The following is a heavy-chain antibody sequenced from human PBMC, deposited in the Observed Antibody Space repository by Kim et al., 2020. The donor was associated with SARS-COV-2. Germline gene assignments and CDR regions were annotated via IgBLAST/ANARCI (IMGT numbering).Heavy chain of an antibody. J-gene: IGHJ6*02. Sequence: GGSLRLSCAASGFTFSGYTMHWVRQDPGKGLEWLAVTWYDGTNKDYADSVKGRFTISRDNSENTLYLQMNSLRPEDTAVYYCARGDDGMDFWGEGTTVAV. V-gene: IGHV3-33*01. CDR1: GFTFSGYT. CDR2: TWYDGTNK. CDR3: ARGDDGMDF.